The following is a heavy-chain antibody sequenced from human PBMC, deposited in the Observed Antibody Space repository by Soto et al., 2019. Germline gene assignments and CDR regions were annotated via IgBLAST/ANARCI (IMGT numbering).Heavy chain of an antibody. CDR3: ARVEYYNYYMDV. CDR1: GRSISSYY. J-gene: IGHJ6*03. Sequence: WETLSLTCTVSGRSISSYYWSWIRQPPGKGLEWIGYIYYSGSTNYNPSLKSRVTISVDTSKNQFSLKLSSVTAADTAVYYCARVEYYNYYMDVWGKGTTVT. V-gene: IGHV4-59*01. CDR2: IYYSGST.